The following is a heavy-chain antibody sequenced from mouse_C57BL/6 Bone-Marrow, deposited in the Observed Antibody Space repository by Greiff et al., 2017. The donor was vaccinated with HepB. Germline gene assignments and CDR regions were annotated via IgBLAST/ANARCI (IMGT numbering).Heavy chain of an antibody. CDR2: IYPGDGDT. Sequence: QVQLQQSGPELVKPGASVKISCKASGYAFSSSWMNWVKQRPGKGLEWIGRIYPGDGDTNYNGKFKGKATLTADKSSSTAYMQIISLTSEDSAFYCCAVYGNYDYWGQGTTLTVSS. CDR1: GYAFSSSW. CDR3: AVYGNYDY. V-gene: IGHV1-82*01. D-gene: IGHD2-1*01. J-gene: IGHJ2*01.